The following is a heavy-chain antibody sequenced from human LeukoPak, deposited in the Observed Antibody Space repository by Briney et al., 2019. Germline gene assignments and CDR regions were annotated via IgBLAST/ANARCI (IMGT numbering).Heavy chain of an antibody. CDR1: GFTFSSYS. V-gene: IGHV3-48*01. J-gene: IGHJ4*02. CDR3: AAGIVGASWDY. CDR2: ISSSSSTI. D-gene: IGHD1-26*01. Sequence: GGSLRLSCAASGFTFSSYSMNWVRQAPGKGLEWVSYISSSSSTIYYADSVKGRFTISRDNAKNSLYLQMNSLRAEDTAVYYCAAGIVGASWDYWGQGTLVTVSS.